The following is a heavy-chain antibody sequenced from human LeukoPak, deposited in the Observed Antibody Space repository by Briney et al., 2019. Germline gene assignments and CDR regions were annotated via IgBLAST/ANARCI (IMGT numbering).Heavy chain of an antibody. V-gene: IGHV4-30-4*01. CDR2: IYYSGST. D-gene: IGHD3-10*01. CDR3: ARGEGYYGSGSDIDY. J-gene: IGHJ4*02. Sequence: SETLSLTCTVSGGSLSSGDYYWSWIRQPPGKGLEWIGYIYYSGSTYYNPSLKSRVTISVDTSKNQFSLKLSSVTAADTAVYYCARGEGYYGSGSDIDYWGQGTLVTVSS. CDR1: GGSLSSGDYY.